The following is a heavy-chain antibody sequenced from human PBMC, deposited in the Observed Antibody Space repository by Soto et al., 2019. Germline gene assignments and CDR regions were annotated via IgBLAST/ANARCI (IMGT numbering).Heavy chain of an antibody. CDR3: ARRVVPGLDI. CDR1: VGSFRGYY. V-gene: IGHV4-34*01. D-gene: IGHD2-2*01. CDR2: INHSGST. J-gene: IGHJ3*02. Sequence: QVQLQQWGAGLLKPSETLSLTCAVYVGSFRGYYWSWIRQSPEKGLEWIGEINHSGSTKYKPSLKSRVAISVGTSKNQFSLKLSSVTAADTAVYYCARRVVPGLDIWGQGTMVTVSS.